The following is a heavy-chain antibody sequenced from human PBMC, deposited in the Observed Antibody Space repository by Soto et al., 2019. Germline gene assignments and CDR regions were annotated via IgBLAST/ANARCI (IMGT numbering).Heavy chain of an antibody. Sequence: QGQLVQSGPEVKKSGAPVKVSCKASGYTFSRYGISWVRQAPGQRLEWLGWISGYNRDTKYAQKVQGRVTMTIDTSAYTAYMELRSLTSDDTAIYYCAKKGQPPYYYYGIDVWGQGTTVTVSS. V-gene: IGHV1-18*01. CDR3: AKKGQPPYYYYGIDV. CDR1: GYTFSRYG. J-gene: IGHJ6*02. CDR2: ISGYNRDT.